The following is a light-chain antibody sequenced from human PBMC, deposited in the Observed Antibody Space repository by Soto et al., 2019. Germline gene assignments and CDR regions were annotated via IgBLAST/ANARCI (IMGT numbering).Light chain of an antibody. CDR3: QQYNSSLS. CDR2: SLS. CDR1: QRVYNW. V-gene: IGKV1-5*01. J-gene: IGKJ3*01. Sequence: IEMTQYPSTVSASVWARVTITCRASQRVYNWLAWYQQKPGKAPTLLTSSLSTLDSGVPSRLGGGGSCTDCTRVISSQHADDLDTYYEQQYNSSLSFGPGTKVEI.